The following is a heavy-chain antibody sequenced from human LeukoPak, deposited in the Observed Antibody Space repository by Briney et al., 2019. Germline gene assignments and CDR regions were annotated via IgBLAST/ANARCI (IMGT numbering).Heavy chain of an antibody. Sequence: TGGSLRLSCAASGFTFSSYGMHWVRRAPGKGLEWVAVISYDGSNKYYADSAKGRFTISRDNSKNTLFLQMNSLRAEDTAVYYCARSYSNHLFGMDVWGQGTAFTVSS. CDR3: ARSYSNHLFGMDV. V-gene: IGHV3-33*02. CDR2: ISYDGSNK. J-gene: IGHJ6*02. CDR1: GFTFSSYG. D-gene: IGHD4-11*01.